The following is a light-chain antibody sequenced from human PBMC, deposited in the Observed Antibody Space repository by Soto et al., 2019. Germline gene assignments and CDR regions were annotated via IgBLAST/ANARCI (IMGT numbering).Light chain of an antibody. V-gene: IGLV2-14*01. CDR3: SSYTSSSTLV. CDR1: SSDVGGYNY. Sequence: QSVLTQPASVSGSPGQSITISCTGTSSDVGGYNYVSWYQHHPGKAPKLMIYEVTNRPSGVSNRFSASKSGNTASLTSSGLQAEDEADYYCSSYTSSSTLVFGGGTKLTVL. J-gene: IGLJ3*02. CDR2: EVT.